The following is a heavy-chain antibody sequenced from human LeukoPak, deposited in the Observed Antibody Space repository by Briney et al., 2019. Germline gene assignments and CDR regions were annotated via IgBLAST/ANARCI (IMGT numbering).Heavy chain of an antibody. D-gene: IGHD6-19*01. CDR1: GFTFSYYA. V-gene: IGHV3-64*04. CDR2: VTSNGGST. Sequence: GGSLRLSCSASGFTFSYYAMHWVRQAPGKGLEYVSAVTSNGGSTYYADSVMGRFIISRDNSKNTLFLQMNSLRADDPAVYYCATPGQWPVYFDYWGPGTLVTVSS. J-gene: IGHJ4*02. CDR3: ATPGQWPVYFDY.